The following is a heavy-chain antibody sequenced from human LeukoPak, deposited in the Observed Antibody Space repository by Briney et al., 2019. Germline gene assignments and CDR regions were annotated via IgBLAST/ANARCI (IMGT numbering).Heavy chain of an antibody. J-gene: IGHJ4*02. CDR2: INHSGSI. CDR3: ARRQQLFDY. Sequence: SETLSLTRTVYGGSFSFYYWSWIRQTPGQGLEWIGEINHSGSINYNPSLKSRVTISVDTSKNQFPLKLPSVTAADTAVYYCARRQQLFDYWGQGTVVTVSS. CDR1: GGSFSFYY. V-gene: IGHV4-34*01. D-gene: IGHD6-13*01.